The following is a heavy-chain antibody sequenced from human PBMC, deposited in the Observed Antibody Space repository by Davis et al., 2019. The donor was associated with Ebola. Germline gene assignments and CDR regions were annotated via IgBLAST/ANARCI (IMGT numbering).Heavy chain of an antibody. Sequence: GSLRLSCAVYGGSFSGYYWSWIRQPPGKGLEWIGSIYYSGSTYYNPSLKSRVTISVDTSKNQFSLKLSSVTAADTAVYYCARVRYSNYAQIDYWGQGILVTVSS. V-gene: IGHV4-34*01. CDR2: IYYSGST. CDR1: GGSFSGYY. J-gene: IGHJ4*02. CDR3: ARVRYSNYAQIDY. D-gene: IGHD4-11*01.